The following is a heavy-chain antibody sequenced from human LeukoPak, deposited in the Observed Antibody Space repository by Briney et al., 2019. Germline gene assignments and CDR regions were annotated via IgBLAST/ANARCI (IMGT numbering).Heavy chain of an antibody. Sequence: GGSLRLSCAASGFTVSSNFMSWVRQAPGKGLEWVSVIYSGGTTYYADSVKCRFTISRDISKNTLHLQMNSLRAEDTAVYYCARDGYGYNYMDVWGRGTTVTVSS. J-gene: IGHJ6*03. D-gene: IGHD5-12*01. CDR2: IYSGGTT. CDR3: ARDGYGYNYMDV. V-gene: IGHV3-53*01. CDR1: GFTVSSNF.